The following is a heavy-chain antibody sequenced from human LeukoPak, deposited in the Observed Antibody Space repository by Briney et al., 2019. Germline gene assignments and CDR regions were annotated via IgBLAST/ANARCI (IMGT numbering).Heavy chain of an antibody. CDR3: ARLRGYSYGFYYIDY. CDR2: IYYSGST. D-gene: IGHD5-18*01. Sequence: SETLSLTCTVSGGSISSYYWSWIRQPPGKGLEWIGYIYYSGSTNYNPSLKSRVTISVDTSKNQFSLKLSSVTAADTAVYYRARLRGYSYGFYYIDYWGQGTLVTVSS. V-gene: IGHV4-59*01. J-gene: IGHJ4*02. CDR1: GGSISSYY.